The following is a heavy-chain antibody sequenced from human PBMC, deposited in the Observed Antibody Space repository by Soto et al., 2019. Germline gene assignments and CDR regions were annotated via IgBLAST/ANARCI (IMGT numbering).Heavy chain of an antibody. Sequence: ASVMVSCKASGYSFTDYHIHWVRQAPGQGLEWLGRINPKSGGTSTAQKFQGWVTMTTDTSIGRASMELARLTSDDTAIYYCARGDSTDCSNGVCSFFYNHYIDVWGQGTTVTVSS. CDR2: INPKSGGT. CDR1: GYSFTDYH. D-gene: IGHD2-8*01. V-gene: IGHV1-2*04. J-gene: IGHJ6*03. CDR3: ARGDSTDCSNGVCSFFYNHYIDV.